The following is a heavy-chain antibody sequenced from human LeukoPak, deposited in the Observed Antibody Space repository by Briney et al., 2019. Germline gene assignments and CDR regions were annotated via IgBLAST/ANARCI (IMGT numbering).Heavy chain of an antibody. CDR2: IYYSGST. J-gene: IGHJ3*02. V-gene: IGHV4-30-4*07. CDR1: GGSISSGGYS. CDR3: ARVDPHYDSSGQNAFDI. Sequence: SETLSLTCAVSGGSISSGGYSWSWIRQPPGKGLEWIGYIYYSGSTYYNPSLKSRVTISVDTSKNQFSLKLSSVTAADTAVYYCARVDPHYDSSGQNAFDIWGQGTMVTVSS. D-gene: IGHD3-22*01.